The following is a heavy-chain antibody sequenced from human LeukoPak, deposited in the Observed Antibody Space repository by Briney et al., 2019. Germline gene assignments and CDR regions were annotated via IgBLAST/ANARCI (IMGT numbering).Heavy chain of an antibody. Sequence: SETLSLTCTVSGGSISSSSYYWGWIRQPPGKGLEWIGSIYYSGSTYYNPSLKSRVTISVATSKNQFSLKLSSVTAADTAVYYCASLPEGYYDYVWGSYRSYYFDYWGQGTLVTVSS. CDR1: GGSISSSSYY. D-gene: IGHD3-16*02. J-gene: IGHJ4*02. CDR3: ASLPEGYYDYVWGSYRSYYFDY. CDR2: IYYSGST. V-gene: IGHV4-39*01.